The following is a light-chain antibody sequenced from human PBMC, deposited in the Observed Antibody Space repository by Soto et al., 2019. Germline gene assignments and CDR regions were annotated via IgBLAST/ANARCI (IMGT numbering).Light chain of an antibody. CDR1: QSVNSNY. Sequence: ENVLTQSPGTVSLSPGERATLSCRTSQSVNSNYLAWYQQKPGQAPRLLIYGVFNRATGIPDRFSGSGSGTDFTLTISGLVPEDSAVYYCQYYDGSPRTFGQGTKLEIK. CDR2: GVF. V-gene: IGKV3-20*01. J-gene: IGKJ2*01. CDR3: QYYDGSPRT.